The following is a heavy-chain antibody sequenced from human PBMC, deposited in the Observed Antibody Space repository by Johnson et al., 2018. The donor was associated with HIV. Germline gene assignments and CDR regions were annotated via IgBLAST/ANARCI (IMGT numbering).Heavy chain of an antibody. CDR2: IKEDGSQK. J-gene: IGHJ3*02. CDR1: SSYW. Sequence: SSYWMSWVRQAPGKGLEWVANIKEDGSQKYYVDSVKGRFPISRDNAKNSLYLQMNSPRADDTAVYYCARDRITSLWLAPLDAFDIWGQGTMVTLSS. D-gene: IGHD6-19*01. V-gene: IGHV3-7*01. CDR3: ARDRITSLWLAPLDAFDI.